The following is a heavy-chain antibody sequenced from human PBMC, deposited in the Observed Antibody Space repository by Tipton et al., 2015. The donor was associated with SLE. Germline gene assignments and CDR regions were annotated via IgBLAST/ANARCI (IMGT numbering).Heavy chain of an antibody. CDR3: ARYPESNYHWFGP. Sequence: TLSLTCAVSGYSISSGYYWNWIRQPPGKGLEWIGEINHSGSTNYNPSLKSRVTISIDTSKNQFSLKLSSVTAADTAIYYCARYPESNYHWFGPWGQGALVTVSS. V-gene: IGHV4-34*01. CDR2: INHSGST. CDR1: GYSISSGYY. J-gene: IGHJ5*02. D-gene: IGHD4-11*01.